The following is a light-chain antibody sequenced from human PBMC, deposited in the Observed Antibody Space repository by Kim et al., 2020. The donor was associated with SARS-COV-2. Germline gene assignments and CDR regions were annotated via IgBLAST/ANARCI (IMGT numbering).Light chain of an antibody. Sequence: SASVGDRVSITCRASQGISSYLAWYQQKPGQAPKLLIYAASRLQNGVPSRFSGSGSGTDFALTISSLQPEDVATFYCLQLNTYPLTFGGGTKLEI. CDR3: LQLNTYPLT. V-gene: IGKV1-9*01. CDR1: QGISSY. J-gene: IGKJ4*01. CDR2: AAS.